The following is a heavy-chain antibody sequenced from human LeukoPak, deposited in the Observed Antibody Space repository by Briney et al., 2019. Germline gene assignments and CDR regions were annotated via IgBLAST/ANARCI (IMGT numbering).Heavy chain of an antibody. CDR1: GFTVSSNS. CDR3: ARDSPLKTYGSGSYQYYFDY. V-gene: IGHV3-7*01. J-gene: IGHJ4*02. Sequence: AGGSLRLSCTVSGFTVSSNSMSWVRQAPGKGLEWVANIKQDGSEKYYVDSVKGRFTISRDNAKNSLYLQMNSLRAEDTAVYYCARDSPLKTYGSGSYQYYFDYWGQGTLVTVSS. CDR2: IKQDGSEK. D-gene: IGHD3-10*01.